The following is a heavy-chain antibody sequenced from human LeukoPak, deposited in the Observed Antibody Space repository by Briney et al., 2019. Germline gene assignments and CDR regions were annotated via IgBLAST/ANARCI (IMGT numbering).Heavy chain of an antibody. D-gene: IGHD3-9*01. CDR2: IHYSGST. J-gene: IGHJ3*02. CDR1: GGSISSYY. Sequence: SETLSLTCTVSGGSISSYYWSWIRQPPGKGLEWIGYIHYSGSTNYNPSLKSRVTISVDTSKNQFSLELSSVTAADTAVYYCARGLRYFDWSPPSTFDIWGQGTMVTVSS. V-gene: IGHV4-59*01. CDR3: ARGLRYFDWSPPSTFDI.